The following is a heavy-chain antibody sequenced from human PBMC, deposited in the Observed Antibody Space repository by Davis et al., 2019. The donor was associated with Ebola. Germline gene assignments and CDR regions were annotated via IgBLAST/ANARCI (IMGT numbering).Heavy chain of an antibody. CDR1: GDSVSSGG. V-gene: IGHV6-1*01. D-gene: IGHD5-12*01. Sequence: HSQTLSLTCAISGDSVSSGGWNWIRQSPSRGLEWLGRTYYSSKWYTGYAESVKSRINISPDTAKNQFSLHLNSVTPEDTAVYYCARGWLRSGLDVWGKGAAVTVSS. CDR2: TYYSSKWYT. J-gene: IGHJ6*04. CDR3: ARGWLRSGLDV.